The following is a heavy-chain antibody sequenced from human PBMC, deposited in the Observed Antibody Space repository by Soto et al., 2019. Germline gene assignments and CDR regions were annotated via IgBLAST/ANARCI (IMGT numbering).Heavy chain of an antibody. CDR3: ATANGAQGVYYYYGMDV. Sequence: GGSLENYWKGSGYSFTSYWIGRGREMPGKGVEGMGSIYPGDSDTRYSPSCQGHVTTSADKSISTAYLQWSSLKASDTAMYDCATANGAQGVYYYYGMDVWGQGTTVTVSS. D-gene: IGHD2-8*01. V-gene: IGHV5-51*01. CDR1: GYSFTSYW. J-gene: IGHJ6*02. CDR2: IYPGDSDT.